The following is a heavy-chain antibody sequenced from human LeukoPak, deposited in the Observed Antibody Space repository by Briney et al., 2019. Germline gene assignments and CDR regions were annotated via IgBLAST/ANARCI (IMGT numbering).Heavy chain of an antibody. CDR1: GGTFSSYA. CDR3: GRGTGYSSSWPPH. CDR2: IIPIFGTA. Sequence: ASVKVSSKASGGTFSSYAISWVRQAPGQGLEWMGGIIPIFGTANYAQKFQGRVTITADKSTSTAYMELSRLRSEDTAVYYCGRGTGYSSSWPPHWGEGTLVTVSS. D-gene: IGHD6-13*01. V-gene: IGHV1-69*06. J-gene: IGHJ4*02.